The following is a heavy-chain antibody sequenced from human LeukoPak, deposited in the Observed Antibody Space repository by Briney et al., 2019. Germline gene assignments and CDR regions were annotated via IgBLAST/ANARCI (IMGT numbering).Heavy chain of an antibody. D-gene: IGHD2-21*02. J-gene: IGHJ4*02. CDR3: ARGDREINFDY. CDR1: GFTFSSYS. V-gene: IGHV3-21*01. Sequence: GGSLRLSCAVSGFTFSSYSMNWVRQAPGKGLEWVSSISSSSSSYIYYADSVKGRFTISRDNAKNSLYLQMNSLRAEDTAVYYCARGDREINFDYWGQGTLVTVSS. CDR2: ISSSSSSYI.